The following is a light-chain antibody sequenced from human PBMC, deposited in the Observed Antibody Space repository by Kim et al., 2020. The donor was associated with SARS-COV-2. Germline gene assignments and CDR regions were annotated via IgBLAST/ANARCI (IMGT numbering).Light chain of an antibody. V-gene: IGLV6-57*03. J-gene: IGLJ3*02. CDR1: SGSIASNC. Sequence: GTTVTLAFTRSSGSIASNCVQWYQQRPGSAPTTVIYEDNQRPSGVPDRFSGSIDSSSNSASLTISGLKTEDEADYYCQSYDSSNWVFGGGTQLTVL. CDR3: QSYDSSNWV. CDR2: EDN.